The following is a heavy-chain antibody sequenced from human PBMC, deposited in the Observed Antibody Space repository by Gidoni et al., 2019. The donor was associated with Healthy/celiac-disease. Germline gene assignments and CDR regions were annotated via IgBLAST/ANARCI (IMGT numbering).Heavy chain of an antibody. J-gene: IGHJ6*02. D-gene: IGHD3-10*01. V-gene: IGHV1-24*01. CDR3: ATVQEIGSGSYYNRPLVDYYGMDV. CDR1: GYTLTEFS. Sequence: QVQLVQSGAEVKTPGASVTVSCKVSGYTLTEFSMHWVRQAPGKGLEWMGGFDPEDGETIYAQKFQGRVTMTEDTSTDTAYMELSSLRSEDTAVYYCATVQEIGSGSYYNRPLVDYYGMDVWGQGTTVTVSS. CDR2: FDPEDGET.